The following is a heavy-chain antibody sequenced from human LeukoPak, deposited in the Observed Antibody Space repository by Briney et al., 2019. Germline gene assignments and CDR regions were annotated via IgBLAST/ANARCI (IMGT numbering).Heavy chain of an antibody. Sequence: SETLSLTCTVSGGSISSSSYYWGWIRQPPGKGLEWVGSIYYSGSTYYNPSLKSRVTISVDTSKNQFSLKLSSVTAADTAVYYCARRDYCGGDCYYFDYWGQGTLVTVSS. CDR3: ARRDYCGGDCYYFDY. J-gene: IGHJ4*02. CDR2: IYYSGST. V-gene: IGHV4-39*01. CDR1: GGSISSSSYY. D-gene: IGHD2-21*02.